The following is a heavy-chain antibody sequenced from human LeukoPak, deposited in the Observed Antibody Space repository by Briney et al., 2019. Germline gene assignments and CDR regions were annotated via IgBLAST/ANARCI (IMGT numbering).Heavy chain of an antibody. D-gene: IGHD3-22*01. J-gene: IGHJ3*01. CDR2: INHRGST. CDR1: GGPFTGYY. CDR3: AKVYSSSLQDAFDV. Sequence: SETLSLTCAVYGGPFTGYYWSWIRQSPDKGLEWIGEINHRGSTNYNSSLKSRLTISADTSKNQFSLHLSSVTAADTAVYYCAKVYSSSLQDAFDVWGQGTMVTVSS. V-gene: IGHV4-34*01.